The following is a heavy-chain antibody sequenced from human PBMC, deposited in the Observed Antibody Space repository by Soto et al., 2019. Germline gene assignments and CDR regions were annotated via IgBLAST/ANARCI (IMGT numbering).Heavy chain of an antibody. J-gene: IGHJ3*02. D-gene: IGHD6-19*01. CDR3: SKTANGWFSAFDI. Sequence: EVQLLASGGGLVQPGGSLRLSCAASGFTFSIYDMSWVLQAPGKGLEWVSAISGSGGTTYYADSVKGRFTFSRDNSKNTLYLQMNSLRAEDTDVYYCSKTANGWFSAFDIWGQGTMVTVSS. CDR2: ISGSGGTT. CDR1: GFTFSIYD. V-gene: IGHV3-23*01.